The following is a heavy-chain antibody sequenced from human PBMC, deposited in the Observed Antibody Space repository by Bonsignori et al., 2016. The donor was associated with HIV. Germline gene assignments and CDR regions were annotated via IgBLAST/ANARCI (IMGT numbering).Heavy chain of an antibody. CDR2: IGEDGGEK. V-gene: IGHV3-7*01. CDR3: ARESTRAAWGSSAFDI. Sequence: WIRQPPGKGLKWVANIGEDGGEKWYVDSVKGRFTISRDNAKHSLYLHMNSLRAEDTAVYYCARESTRAAWGSSAFDIWGQGTMVTVSS. D-gene: IGHD7-27*01. J-gene: IGHJ3*02.